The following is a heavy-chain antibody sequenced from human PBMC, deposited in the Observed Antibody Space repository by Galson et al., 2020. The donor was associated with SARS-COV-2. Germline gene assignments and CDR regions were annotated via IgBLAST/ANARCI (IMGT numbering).Heavy chain of an antibody. J-gene: IGHJ6*03. Sequence: SKTLSLTCTVSGGSISSYYWSWIRQPPGKGLEWIGYIYYSGSTNYNPSLKSRVTISVDTSKNQFSLKLSSVTAADTAVYYCARQKLSAAKYYYYMDVWGKGTTGTVSS. D-gene: IGHD3-16*02. CDR1: GGSISSYY. CDR2: IYYSGST. V-gene: IGHV4-59*08. CDR3: ARQKLSAAKYYYYMDV.